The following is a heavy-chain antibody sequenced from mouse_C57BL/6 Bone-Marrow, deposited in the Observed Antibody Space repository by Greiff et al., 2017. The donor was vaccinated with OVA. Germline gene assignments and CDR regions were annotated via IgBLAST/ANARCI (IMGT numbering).Heavy chain of an antibody. V-gene: IGHV1-82*01. CDR2: IYPGDGDT. CDR3: ARHEDGYYASYLDY. D-gene: IGHD2-3*01. CDR1: GYAFSSSW. Sequence: LQESGPELVKPGASVKISCKASGYAFSSSWMNWVKPRPGKGLEWIGRIYPGDGDTNYNGKFKGKATLTADKSSSTAYMQLSSLTSEDSAVYFCARHEDGYYASYLDYWGQGTTLTVSS. J-gene: IGHJ2*01.